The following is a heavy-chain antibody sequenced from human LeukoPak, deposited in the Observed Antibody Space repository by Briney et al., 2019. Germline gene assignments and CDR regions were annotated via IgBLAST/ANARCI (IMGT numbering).Heavy chain of an antibody. D-gene: IGHD3-10*01. CDR3: ARDTGYGSGSFDY. V-gene: IGHV3-53*01. Sequence: GGSLRLSCAASEFSVSSNYMSWVRQAPGKGLEWVSLIYTGGTTYYADSVKGRFTISRDKTKNTLYLQMNSLRAGDTAVYYCARDTGYGSGSFDYWGQGTLVTVSS. CDR2: IYTGGTT. CDR1: EFSVSSNY. J-gene: IGHJ4*02.